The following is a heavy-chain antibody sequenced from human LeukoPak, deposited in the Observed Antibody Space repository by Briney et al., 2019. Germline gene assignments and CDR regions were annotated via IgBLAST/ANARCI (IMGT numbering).Heavy chain of an antibody. CDR3: ARPLCECAVTTCAFDL. CDR1: GGSISSSSYH. D-gene: IGHD4-17*01. CDR2: IYYSGST. J-gene: IGHJ3*01. V-gene: IGHV4-39*01. Sequence: SETLSLTCTVSGGSISSSSYHWGWIRQPPGKGLEWIGSIYYSGSTYYNPSLKSRVTISVDTSKNQFSLKLSSVTAADTAVYYCARPLCECAVTTCAFDLWGQGTMVTVSS.